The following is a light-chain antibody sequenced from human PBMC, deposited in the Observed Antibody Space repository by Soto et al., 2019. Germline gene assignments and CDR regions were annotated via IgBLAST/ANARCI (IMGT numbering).Light chain of an antibody. V-gene: IGKV3-20*01. Sequence: EIVLTQSPGTLSLSPGERATLSCRASQSVSSSYLGWYQQKPGQAPRLLIYDASSWTTGIPDRFSGRGSGTDFPLTISRLEPEDFAVYYCQQYGSSSYTFGQGTKGEIK. J-gene: IGKJ2*01. CDR1: QSVSSSY. CDR3: QQYGSSSYT. CDR2: DAS.